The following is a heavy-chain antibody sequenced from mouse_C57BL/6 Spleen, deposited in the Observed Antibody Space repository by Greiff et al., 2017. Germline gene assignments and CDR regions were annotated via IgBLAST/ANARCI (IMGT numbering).Heavy chain of an antibody. CDR3: ARGVSYYFDY. Sequence: EVQLVESGPELVKPGASVKIPCKASGYTFTDYNMDWVKQSHGKSLEWIGDINPNNGGTIYNQKFKGKATVTVDKSSSTAYMEFRNLTSEDTAVYYCARGVSYYFDYWGQGTTLTVSS. V-gene: IGHV1-18*01. CDR1: GYTFTDYN. J-gene: IGHJ2*01. CDR2: INPNNGGT.